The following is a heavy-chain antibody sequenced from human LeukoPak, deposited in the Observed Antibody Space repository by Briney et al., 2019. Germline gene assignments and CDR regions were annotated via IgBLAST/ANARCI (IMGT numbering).Heavy chain of an antibody. V-gene: IGHV1-8*01. CDR2: MNPNSGNT. D-gene: IGHD5-12*01. J-gene: IGHJ4*02. Sequence: ASVTVSFKASGYSFTNHDISWGRQATGQGLEWMGWMNPNSGNTGYAEKFQGRVTMTRDTSITTAYMELSSLRSEDTAVYYCARNSGLADYWGQGTLVTASS. CDR1: GYSFTNHD. CDR3: ARNSGLADY.